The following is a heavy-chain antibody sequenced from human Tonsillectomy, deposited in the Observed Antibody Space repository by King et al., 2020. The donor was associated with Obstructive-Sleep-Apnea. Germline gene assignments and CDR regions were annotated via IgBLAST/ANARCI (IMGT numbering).Heavy chain of an antibody. D-gene: IGHD2-21*01. CDR2: VWSDGYTR. J-gene: IGHJ4*02. CDR3: VRDGDRNTWPLDH. V-gene: IGHV3-33*01. Sequence: VQLVESGGGVVQPGESLRLSCAASGFTFSTYAMHWVRQAPGKGLEWVAIVWSDGYTRYKSDSMKGRFIISRDNSKNTLYLQMNNLKPEDTAVYYCVRDGDRNTWPLDHWGQGTLVTVSS. CDR1: GFTFSTYA.